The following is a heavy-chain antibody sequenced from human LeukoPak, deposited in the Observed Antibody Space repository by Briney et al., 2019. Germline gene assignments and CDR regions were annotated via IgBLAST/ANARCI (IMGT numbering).Heavy chain of an antibody. J-gene: IGHJ4*02. D-gene: IGHD5-18*01. CDR2: IIPIFGTA. V-gene: IGHV1-69*05. CDR1: GGTFSSYA. Sequence: GSSVKVSCKASGGTFSSYAISWVRQAPGQGLEWMGGIIPIFGTANYAQKFQGRVTITTDESTSTAYMELSSLRSEDTAVYYCARGGWMQLWFFDYWGQGTLVTVSS. CDR3: ARGGWMQLWFFDY.